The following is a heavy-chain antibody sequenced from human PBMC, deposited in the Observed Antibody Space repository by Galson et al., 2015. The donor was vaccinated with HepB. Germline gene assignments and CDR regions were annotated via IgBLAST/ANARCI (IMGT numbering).Heavy chain of an antibody. CDR1: GYTFTSYY. J-gene: IGHJ5*02. CDR2: INPSGGST. V-gene: IGHV1-46*01. D-gene: IGHD3-9*01. CDR3: ARGPLYYDILTGYYFDP. Sequence: SVKVSCKASGYTFTSYYMHWVRQAPGQGLEWMGIINPSGGSTSYAQKFQGRVTMTRDTSTSTVYMELSSLRSEDTAVYYCARGPLYYDILTGYYFDPWGQGTLVTVSS.